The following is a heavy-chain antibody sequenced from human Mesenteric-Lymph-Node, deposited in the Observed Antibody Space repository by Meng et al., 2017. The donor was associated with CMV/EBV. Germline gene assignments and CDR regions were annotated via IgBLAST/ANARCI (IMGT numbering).Heavy chain of an antibody. CDR2: IYYSGST. CDR3: ACAPSFSSSWYWDS. J-gene: IGHJ4*02. V-gene: IGHV4-61*01. Sequence: SETLSLTCTVFGGSVSSGSDFWSWFRQPPGKGLEWIGYIYYSGSTNYNPSLKSRVIMSVDTSKNQFSLSLSSVTAADAAVYYCACAPSFSSSWYWDSWGQGTLVTVSS. D-gene: IGHD6-13*01. CDR1: GGSVSSGSDF.